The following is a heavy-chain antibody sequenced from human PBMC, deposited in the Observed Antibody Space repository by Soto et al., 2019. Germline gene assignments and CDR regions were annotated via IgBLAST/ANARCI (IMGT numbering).Heavy chain of an antibody. CDR1: GFTLSNYN. J-gene: IGHJ6*02. D-gene: IGHD1-26*01. V-gene: IGHV3-48*01. CDR3: ARHGVGGNGVDV. Sequence: GSLRLSCAASGFTLSNYNMCWVRQAPGKGLEWVSFISTSSSIRYYADSVKGQFTISRDNDKNSLYLEMNSLRAEDTAVYYCARHGVGGNGVDVWGQGTTVTVSS. CDR2: ISTSSSIR.